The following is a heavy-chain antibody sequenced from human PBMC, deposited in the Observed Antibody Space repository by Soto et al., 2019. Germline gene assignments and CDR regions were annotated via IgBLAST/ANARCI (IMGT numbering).Heavy chain of an antibody. CDR3: ARVVGSSGWYYGAFDI. V-gene: IGHV4-34*01. D-gene: IGHD6-19*01. J-gene: IGHJ3*02. CDR2: INQSGST. CDR1: GGSFSGSY. Sequence: TCAVYGGSFSGSYWNWIRQPPGKGLEWIGEINQSGSTNYNPSLKSRVTISVDTSKNQFSLKLSSVTAADSAVYYCARVVGSSGWYYGAFDIWGPGTMVTVSS.